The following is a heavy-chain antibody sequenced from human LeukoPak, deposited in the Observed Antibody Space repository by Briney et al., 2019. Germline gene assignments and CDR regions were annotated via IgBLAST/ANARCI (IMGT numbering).Heavy chain of an antibody. CDR3: ARTRWDYYGSGSSHHDAFDI. V-gene: IGHV4-34*01. CDR1: DDSITMYY. J-gene: IGHJ3*02. CDR2: INHSGST. D-gene: IGHD3-10*01. Sequence: SETLSLTCTVSDDSITMYYWTWIRQPPGKGLEWIGEINHSGSTNYNPSLKSRVTISVDTSKNQFSLKLSSVTAADTAVYYCARTRWDYYGSGSSHHDAFDIWGQGTMVTVSS.